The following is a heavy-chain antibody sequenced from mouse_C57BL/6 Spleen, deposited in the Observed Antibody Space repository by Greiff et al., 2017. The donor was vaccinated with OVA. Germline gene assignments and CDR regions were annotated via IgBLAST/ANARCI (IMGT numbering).Heavy chain of an antibody. Sequence: EVKLMESGGGLVQPKGSLKLSCAASGFSFNTYAMNWVRQAPGKGLEWVARIRSKSNNYATYYADSVKDRFTISRDDSESMLYLQMNNLKTEDTAMYYCVRGWDSYFDYWGQGTTLTVSS. CDR1: GFSFNTYA. J-gene: IGHJ2*01. CDR3: VRGWDSYFDY. D-gene: IGHD4-1*01. V-gene: IGHV10-1*01. CDR2: IRSKSNNYAT.